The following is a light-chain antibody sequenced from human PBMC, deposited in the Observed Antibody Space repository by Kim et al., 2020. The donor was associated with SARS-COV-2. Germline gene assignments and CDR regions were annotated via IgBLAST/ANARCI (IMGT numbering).Light chain of an antibody. CDR1: QRISSH. Sequence: SVGDRVMITCRASQRISSHLNWYQHKPGKAPKLLIYAASSLQSGVPSRFSGSGSGTDFTLTISTLQPEDFAAYYCQQGYSSPQITFGQGTRLEIK. CDR3: QQGYSSPQIT. V-gene: IGKV1-39*01. J-gene: IGKJ5*01. CDR2: AAS.